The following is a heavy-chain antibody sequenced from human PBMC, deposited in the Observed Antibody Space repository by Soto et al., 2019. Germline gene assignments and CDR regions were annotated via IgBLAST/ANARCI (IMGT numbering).Heavy chain of an antibody. CDR2: ISYDGSNK. CDR1: GFTFSSYG. J-gene: IGHJ4*02. D-gene: IGHD2-21*01. V-gene: IGHV3-30*18. Sequence: QGQLVESGGGVVQHGRSLRLSCAASGFTFSSYGMHWVRQPPGKGLEWVAVISYDGSNKYYADSVKGRFTISRDNSKNTLYLQMNSLRAEYTAVYDCAKDHSGGLLFDYWGQGTLVTVSS. CDR3: AKDHSGGLLFDY.